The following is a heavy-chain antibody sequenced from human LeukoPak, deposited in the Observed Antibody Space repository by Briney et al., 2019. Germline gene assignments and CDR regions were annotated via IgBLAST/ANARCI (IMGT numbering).Heavy chain of an antibody. CDR1: GGSISSSSYY. CDR2: IYYSGST. V-gene: IGHV4-39*07. Sequence: SETLSLTCTVSGGSISSSSYYWGWIRQPPGKGLEWIGSIYYSGSTYYNPSLKSRVTISVDTSKNQFSLKLSSVTAADTAVYYCARFYYDYVWGSYRSRQIFDYWGQGTLVTVSS. J-gene: IGHJ4*02. D-gene: IGHD3-16*02. CDR3: ARFYYDYVWGSYRSRQIFDY.